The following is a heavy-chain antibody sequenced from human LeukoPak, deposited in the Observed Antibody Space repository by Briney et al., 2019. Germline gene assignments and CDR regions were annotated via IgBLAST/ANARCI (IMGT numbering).Heavy chain of an antibody. CDR3: ARRIEKTAMLHY. CDR1: GDSISSDIW. CDR2: IHHSGGI. V-gene: IGHV4-4*02. J-gene: IGHJ4*02. D-gene: IGHD5-18*01. Sequence: SETLSLTCAVSGDSISSDIWWNWVRQPPGKGLEWIGEIHHSGGINYNPSLKSRGTISVDTSKNQFSLKLSSLPAAHTAVFYCARRIEKTAMLHYWGQGTLVTVSS.